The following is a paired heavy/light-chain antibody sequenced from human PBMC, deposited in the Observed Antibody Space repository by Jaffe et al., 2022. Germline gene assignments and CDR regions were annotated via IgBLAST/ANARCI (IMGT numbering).Light chain of an antibody. CDR2: DAS. V-gene: IGKV1-33*01. J-gene: IGKJ4*01. Sequence: DIQMTQSPSSLSASVGDRVTITCQASQDISNYLNWYQQKPGKAPKLLIYDASNLETGVPSRFSGSGSGTDFTFTISSLQPEDIATYYCQQYDNLPTFGGGTKVEIK. CDR1: QDISNY. CDR3: QQYDNLPT.
Heavy chain of an antibody. CDR1: GGTFSSYA. D-gene: IGHD3-10*01. V-gene: IGHV1-69*05. Sequence: QVQLVQSGAEVKKPGSSVKVSCKASGGTFSSYAISWVRQAPGQGLEWMGGIIPIFGTANYAQKFQGRVTITTDESTSTAYMELSSLRSEDTAVYYCASSLAVRGVSYYYYYMDVWGKGTTVTVSS. CDR3: ASSLAVRGVSYYYYYMDV. CDR2: IIPIFGTA. J-gene: IGHJ6*03.